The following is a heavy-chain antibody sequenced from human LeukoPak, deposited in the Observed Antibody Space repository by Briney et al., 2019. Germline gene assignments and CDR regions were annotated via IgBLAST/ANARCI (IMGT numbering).Heavy chain of an antibody. D-gene: IGHD2-21*01. CDR3: ARDGVEFYNWFDP. V-gene: IGHV3-74*01. CDR1: GFTFSSYS. CDR2: INSDGSST. Sequence: GGSLRLSCAASGFTFSSYSMNWVRQAPGKGLVWVSRINSDGSSTTYADSVKGRFTISRDNAKNTLYLQMNSLRAEDTAVYYCARDGVEFYNWFDPWGQGTLVTVSS. J-gene: IGHJ5*02.